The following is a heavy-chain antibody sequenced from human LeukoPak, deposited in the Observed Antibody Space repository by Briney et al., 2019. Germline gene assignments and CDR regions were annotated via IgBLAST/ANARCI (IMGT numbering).Heavy chain of an antibody. J-gene: IGHJ4*02. D-gene: IGHD4-23*01. CDR1: GGSISSSSYF. CDR2: ISYSGST. Sequence: SETLSLTCTASGGSISSSSYFWGWIRQPPGKGLEWIGTISYSGSTYYNPSLKSRVTISVDTSKNQLSLKLSSVTAADTAVYYCASRYYGGKHFDYWGQGTLVSVSS. CDR3: ASRYYGGKHFDY. V-gene: IGHV4-39*01.